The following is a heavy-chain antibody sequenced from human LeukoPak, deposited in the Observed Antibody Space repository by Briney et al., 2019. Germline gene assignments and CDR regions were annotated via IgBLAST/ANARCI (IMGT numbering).Heavy chain of an antibody. V-gene: IGHV3-7*03. CDR2: INSDGSEG. CDR3: TRSSYSSSSSV. CDR1: GFTFSGFW. J-gene: IGHJ3*01. Sequence: GGSLRLSCAVSGFTFSGFWMSWSRQAPGKGLEWVASINSDGSEGYYADVVKGRFTISRDNAKNSLYLQINSLRAEDTAVYYCTRSSYSSSSSVWGQGTMVTVSS. D-gene: IGHD6-6*01.